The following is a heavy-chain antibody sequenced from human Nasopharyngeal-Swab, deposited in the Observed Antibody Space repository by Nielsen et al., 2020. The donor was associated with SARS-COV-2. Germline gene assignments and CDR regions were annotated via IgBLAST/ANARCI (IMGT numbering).Heavy chain of an antibody. CDR1: GFTFSSYA. J-gene: IGHJ4*02. V-gene: IGHV3-30*04. Sequence: GESLKISCAASGFTFSSYAMHWVRPAPGKGLEWVAVISYDGSNKYYADSVKGRFTISSDNSKNTLYLQMNSLRAEDTAVYYCARDRSLPGSSFDYWGQGTLVTVSS. CDR2: ISYDGSNK. CDR3: ARDRSLPGSSFDY. D-gene: IGHD6-13*01.